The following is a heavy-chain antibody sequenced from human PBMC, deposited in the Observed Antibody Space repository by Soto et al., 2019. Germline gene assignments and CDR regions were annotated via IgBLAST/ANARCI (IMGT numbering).Heavy chain of an antibody. CDR1: GGTFSSYT. V-gene: IGHV1-69*02. Sequence: QVQLVQSGAEVKKPGSSVKVSCKASGGTFSSYTISWVRQAPGQGLEWMGRIIPILGIANYAQKFQGRVTITADKSTSTAYMELSSLRSEDTAVYYCARVVGRRGSTNYYYYGMDVWGQGTTVTVSS. CDR3: ARVVGRRGSTNYYYYGMDV. CDR2: IIPILGIA. D-gene: IGHD3-10*01. J-gene: IGHJ6*02.